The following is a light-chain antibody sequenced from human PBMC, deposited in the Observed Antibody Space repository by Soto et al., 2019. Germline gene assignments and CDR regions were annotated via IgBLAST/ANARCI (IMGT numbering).Light chain of an antibody. CDR2: GAS. J-gene: IGKJ2*02. V-gene: IGKV3-20*01. Sequence: EIVLTQSPGTLSLSPGERATLSCRASQSVSSSYLAWYQQKPGQAPRLLIYGASSRATGIPDRFSGSGSGTDFTLTISRLEPEDFAVYYCPHLGTFGQGTKLEIK. CDR3: PHLGT. CDR1: QSVSSSY.